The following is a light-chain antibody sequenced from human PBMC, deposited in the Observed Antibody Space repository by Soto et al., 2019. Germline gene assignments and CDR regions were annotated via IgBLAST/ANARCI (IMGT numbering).Light chain of an antibody. CDR1: QSVAND. CDR3: QQYNKWSQT. Sequence: GGGGPLTCRASQSVANDLAWYQHKPGQAPRLLTHGASTRATGIPARFSGVGCGTEFTLSVCSLESEDFAVYHCQQYNKWSQTFGQGTRLEIK. J-gene: IGKJ5*01. CDR2: GAS. V-gene: IGKV3-15*01.